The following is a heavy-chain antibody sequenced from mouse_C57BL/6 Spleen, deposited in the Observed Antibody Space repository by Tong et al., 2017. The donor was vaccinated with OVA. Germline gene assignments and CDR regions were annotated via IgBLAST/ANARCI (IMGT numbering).Heavy chain of an antibody. CDR1: GYAFSSSW. V-gene: IGHV1-82*01. CDR2: IYPGDGDT. Sequence: VQLQESGPELVKPGASVKISCKASGYAFSSSWMNWVKQRPGKGLEWIGRIYPGDGDTNYNGKFKGKATLTADKSSSTAYMQLSSLTSEDSAVYFCARRDYYGSYWYFDVWGTGTTVTVSS. J-gene: IGHJ1*03. CDR3: ARRDYYGSYWYFDV. D-gene: IGHD1-1*01.